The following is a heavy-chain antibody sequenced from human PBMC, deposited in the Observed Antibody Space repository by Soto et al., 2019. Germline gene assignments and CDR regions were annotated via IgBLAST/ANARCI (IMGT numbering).Heavy chain of an antibody. J-gene: IGHJ6*02. CDR3: AREGTTAPQDGFYYYGMDV. CDR2: IIPIFGST. Sequence: QVQLVQSGAEVRKPGFSVKVSCKASGGTFSSYAITWVRQAPGQGLEWMGGIIPIFGSTNYAQKFQGRVTITADESTSTAYMELSSLRSEDTAVYYCAREGTTAPQDGFYYYGMDVWGQGTTVTVSS. D-gene: IGHD5-18*01. CDR1: GGTFSSYA. V-gene: IGHV1-69*01.